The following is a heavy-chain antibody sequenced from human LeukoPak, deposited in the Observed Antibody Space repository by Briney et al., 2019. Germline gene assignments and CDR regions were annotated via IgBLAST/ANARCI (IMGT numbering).Heavy chain of an antibody. Sequence: PGGSLRLSCAASGFTFSSYGMNWVRQAPGKGLEWVSSITSRSSYIYYADSVKGRFTVSRDNAKNSLYLQMNSLRVEDTAVYYCARDCRLEGVVMVYAIGYYGMDVWGQGTTVTVSS. D-gene: IGHD2-8*01. CDR3: ARDCRLEGVVMVYAIGYYGMDV. CDR2: ITSRSSYI. CDR1: GFTFSSYG. V-gene: IGHV3-21*01. J-gene: IGHJ6*02.